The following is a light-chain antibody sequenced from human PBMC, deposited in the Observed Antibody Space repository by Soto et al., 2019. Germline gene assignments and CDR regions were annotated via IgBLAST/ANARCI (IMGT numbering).Light chain of an antibody. CDR1: ISDVGGYNY. V-gene: IGLV2-14*01. J-gene: IGLJ1*01. CDR2: EIS. Sequence: QSVLTQPASVSGSPGQSITISCTGTISDVGGYNYVSWYQHHPGKAPKLMIYEISNRPSGVSNRFSGSKSGNTASLTISGLQAEDEADYYCSSYTSSSTPVCGTGTKVTV. CDR3: SSYTSSSTPV.